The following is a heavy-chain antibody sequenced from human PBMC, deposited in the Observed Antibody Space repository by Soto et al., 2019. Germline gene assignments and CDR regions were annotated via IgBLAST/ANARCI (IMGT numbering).Heavy chain of an antibody. Sequence: SETLSLTCTFSGGSISSSSYYLGWIRQPPGKGLEWIGSIYYSGSTYYNPSLKSRVTISVDTSKNQFSLKLSSVTAADTAVYYCAGWGPNIVVVPAAMWGQGTLVTVSS. V-gene: IGHV4-39*01. J-gene: IGHJ4*02. CDR3: AGWGPNIVVVPAAM. CDR2: IYYSGST. D-gene: IGHD2-2*01. CDR1: GGSISSSSYY.